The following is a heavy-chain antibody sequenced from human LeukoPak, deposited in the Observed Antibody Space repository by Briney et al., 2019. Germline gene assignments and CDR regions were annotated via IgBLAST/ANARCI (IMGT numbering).Heavy chain of an antibody. V-gene: IGHV4-4*09. D-gene: IGHD2/OR15-2a*01. CDR2: IHSSGAT. CDR1: SGSISPYY. CDR3: AQYWPVGCSSNRFDP. J-gene: IGHJ5*02. Sequence: SETLSLTCSVSSGSISPYYWSWIRQPPGKGLEWIGYIHSSGATNYNPSLKSRVTMSVDTSKNQFSMRLTSVTPADAAVYYCAQYWPVGCSSNRFDPLGQGTLVTVSS.